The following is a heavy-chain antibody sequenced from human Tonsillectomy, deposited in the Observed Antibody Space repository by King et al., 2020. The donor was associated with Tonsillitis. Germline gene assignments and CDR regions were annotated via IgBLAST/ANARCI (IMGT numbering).Heavy chain of an antibody. J-gene: IGHJ1*01. V-gene: IGHV4-39*07. CDR1: GGSISSSSYY. Sequence: QLQESGPGLVKPSETLSLTCTVSGGSISSSSYYWGWIRQPPGKGLEWIGSIYYSGSTYYNPSLKSRVTISVDTSKNQFSLKLSSVTAADTAVYYCARQELDYYDSSGYYYVPWGVQHWGQGPLVTVSS. CDR3: ARQELDYYDSSGYYYVPWGVQH. CDR2: IYYSGST. D-gene: IGHD3-22*01.